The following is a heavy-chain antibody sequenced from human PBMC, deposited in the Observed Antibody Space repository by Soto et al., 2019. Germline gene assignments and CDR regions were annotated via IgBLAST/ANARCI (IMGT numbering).Heavy chain of an antibody. CDR3: AREALPITIFGVVSLNWFDP. Sequence: ASVKVSCKASGYTFTSYGISWVRQAPGQGLEWMGWISAYNGNTNYAQKLQGRVTMTTDTSTSTAYMELRSLRSDDTAVYYWAREALPITIFGVVSLNWFDPWGQGTLVTVSS. J-gene: IGHJ5*02. CDR2: ISAYNGNT. D-gene: IGHD3-3*01. CDR1: GYTFTSYG. V-gene: IGHV1-18*01.